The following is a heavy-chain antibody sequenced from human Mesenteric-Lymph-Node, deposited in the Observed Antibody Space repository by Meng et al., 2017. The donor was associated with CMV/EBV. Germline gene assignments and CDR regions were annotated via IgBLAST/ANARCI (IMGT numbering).Heavy chain of an antibody. J-gene: IGHJ4*02. CDR2: INQSGIT. Sequence: SETLSLTCGVYGGSFSGNFWSWIRQPPGKGLEWIGEINQSGITKYHPSLKSRVTISLDTSRNQFSLKLSSVTAADTAVYYCARKLDSKLRFLEWLEGVRYFDYWGQGSLVTVSS. CDR3: ARKLDSKLRFLEWLEGVRYFDY. CDR1: GGSFSGNF. D-gene: IGHD3-3*01. V-gene: IGHV4-34*01.